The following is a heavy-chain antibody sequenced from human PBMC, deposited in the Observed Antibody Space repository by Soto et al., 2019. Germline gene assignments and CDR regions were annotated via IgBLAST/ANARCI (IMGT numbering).Heavy chain of an antibody. Sequence: GGSLRLSCAASGFTFSSYSMNWVRQAPGKGLEWVSSISSSSSYIYYADSVKGRFTISRDNAKNSLYLQMNSLRAEDTAVYYCARADGGGHYYYYMDVWGKGTTVTVSS. CDR2: ISSSSSYI. CDR3: ARADGGGHYYYYMDV. J-gene: IGHJ6*03. V-gene: IGHV3-21*01. CDR1: GFTFSSYS.